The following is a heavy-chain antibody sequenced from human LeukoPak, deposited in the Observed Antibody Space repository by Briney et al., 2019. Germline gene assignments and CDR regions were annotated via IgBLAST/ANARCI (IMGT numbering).Heavy chain of an antibody. CDR1: GGSISSSNW. CDR2: XYHSGST. J-gene: IGHJ5*02. CDR3: ARSMVRGVIAYNWIDP. Sequence: SGTLSLSCAVSGGSISSSNWWSWVRQPPGKGXXXXXXXYHSGSTNYNPSLKSRVTISVDKSKNQFSLKLSSVTVADTAVYYCARSMVRGVIAYNWIDPWGQGTLVTVSS. D-gene: IGHD3-10*01. V-gene: IGHV4-4*02.